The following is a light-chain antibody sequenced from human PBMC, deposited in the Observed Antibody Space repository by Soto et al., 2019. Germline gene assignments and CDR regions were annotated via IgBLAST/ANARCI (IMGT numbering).Light chain of an antibody. CDR3: QQYCRSPLT. CDR1: QSVSSSF. V-gene: IGKV3-20*01. Sequence: EIVLTQSPGTLSLSPGERATLSCRASQSVSSSFLAWYQQKPGQAPRLLIYGASSRATGIPERFSGSGSGTDFTLTISRLEPEDVAVYYCQQYCRSPLTFGGGTKVEIK. J-gene: IGKJ4*01. CDR2: GAS.